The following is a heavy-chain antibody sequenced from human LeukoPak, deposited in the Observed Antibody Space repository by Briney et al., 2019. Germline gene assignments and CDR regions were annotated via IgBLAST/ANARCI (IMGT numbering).Heavy chain of an antibody. CDR1: GLTLSSYW. CDR2: INGGGSIS. Sequence: PGGALILACAASGLTLSSYWVYWVRQAPGKGLVWVSRINGGGSISTYADCVKRRFPIPRHKAKHTVSLHVKSLRAEDTSLYDCARVGVSWGGFDIWGQGTMVTVSS. D-gene: IGHD7-27*01. J-gene: IGHJ3*02. CDR3: ARVGVSWGGFDI. V-gene: IGHV3-74*01.